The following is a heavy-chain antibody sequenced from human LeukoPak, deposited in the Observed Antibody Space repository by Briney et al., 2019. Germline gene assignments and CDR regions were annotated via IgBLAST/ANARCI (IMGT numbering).Heavy chain of an antibody. V-gene: IGHV1-46*01. D-gene: IGHD2-2*01. CDR3: ASPQGIGSSTSSSDPAFDI. CDR1: GYTFTSYY. Sequence: ASVKVSCKASGYTFTSYYMHWVRQAPGQGLEWMGIINPSGGSTSYAQKIQGRVTMTRDMSTSTVYMELSSLRSEDTAVYYCASPQGIGSSTSSSDPAFDIWGQGTMVTVSS. CDR2: INPSGGST. J-gene: IGHJ3*02.